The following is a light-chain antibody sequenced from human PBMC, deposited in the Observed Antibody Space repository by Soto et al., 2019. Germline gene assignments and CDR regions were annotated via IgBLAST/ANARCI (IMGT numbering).Light chain of an antibody. J-gene: IGKJ5*01. CDR3: QQYNNWPPIT. CDR2: AAS. Sequence: EIVMTQSPATLSVSPGEGATLSCRASENVDTNLAWYQHKPGQAPRLLIYAASTRATGVPARFSGSGSGTEFTLTISSLQSEDFAVYYCQQYNNWPPITFGQGTRLEI. CDR1: ENVDTN. V-gene: IGKV3-15*01.